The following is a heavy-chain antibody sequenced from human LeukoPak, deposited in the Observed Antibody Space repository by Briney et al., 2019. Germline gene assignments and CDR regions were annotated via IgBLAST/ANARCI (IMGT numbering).Heavy chain of an antibody. J-gene: IGHJ4*02. Sequence: PGGSLRLSCVGSGLPFNGFELNWVRQAPGKGLEWVAYISADGTPKTYADSVNGRFTISRDTAKNSLSLQMNSLRVEDTAIYYCARCFRDWGRGNLVTVSS. D-gene: IGHD3-16*01. CDR3: ARCFRD. CDR1: GLPFNGFE. V-gene: IGHV3-48*03. CDR2: ISADGTPK.